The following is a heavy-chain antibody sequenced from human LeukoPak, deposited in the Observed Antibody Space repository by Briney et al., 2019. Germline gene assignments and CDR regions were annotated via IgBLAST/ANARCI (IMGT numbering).Heavy chain of an antibody. CDR3: AIFYGSGDPYYYGMDV. CDR1: GGSFSGYY. D-gene: IGHD3-10*01. V-gene: IGHV4-34*01. J-gene: IGHJ6*02. CDR2: INHSGST. Sequence: PSETLSLTCAVYGGSFSGYYWSWIRQPPGKGLEWIGEINHSGSTNYNPSHKSRVTISVDTSKNQFSLKLSSVTAADTAVYYCAIFYGSGDPYYYGMDVWGQGTTVTVSS.